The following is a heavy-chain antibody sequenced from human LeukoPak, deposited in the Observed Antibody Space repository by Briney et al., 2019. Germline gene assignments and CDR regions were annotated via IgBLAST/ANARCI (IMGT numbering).Heavy chain of an antibody. CDR1: GGSISSSNW. J-gene: IGHJ4*02. CDR2: IYYSGST. Sequence: SGTLSLTCAVSGGSISSSNWWSWIRQPPGKGLEWIGYIYYSGSTYYNPSLKSRVTISVDTSKNQFSLKLSSVTAADTAVYYCARDPPGGAPYGSGSWGQGTLVTVSS. CDR3: ARDPPGGAPYGSGS. V-gene: IGHV4-30-4*01. D-gene: IGHD3-10*01.